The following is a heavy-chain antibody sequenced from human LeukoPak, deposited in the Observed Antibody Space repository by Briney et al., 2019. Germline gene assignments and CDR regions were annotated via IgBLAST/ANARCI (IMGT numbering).Heavy chain of an antibody. V-gene: IGHV1-18*01. CDR3: VRDPPQGWFDR. CDR1: GYTFTSYG. CDR2: ISAYSGNT. Sequence: GASVKVSCKASGYTFTSYGISWVRQAPGQGVEWMGWISAYSGNTNYAQKLQGRVTITTDTSTSTAYIGLRRLRSPDTAPYFFVRDPPQGWFDRGGQGTLVTVS. J-gene: IGHJ5*02.